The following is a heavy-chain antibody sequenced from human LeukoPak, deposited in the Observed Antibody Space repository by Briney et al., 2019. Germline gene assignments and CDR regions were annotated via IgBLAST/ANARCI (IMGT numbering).Heavy chain of an antibody. CDR2: ISYDGSNK. CDR1: GFTFSYYG. CDR3: AKDSKRWKTYYYEAGSYYFDY. V-gene: IGHV3-30*18. D-gene: IGHD3-10*01. J-gene: IGHJ4*02. Sequence: GGSLRLSCAASGFTFSYYGMHWVRQAPGKGLEWVAVISYDGSNKYYADSVKGRFTISRDNSKNTLYLQMNSLRPEDTAVYYCAKDSKRWKTYYYEAGSYYFDYWGQGTRVTVSS.